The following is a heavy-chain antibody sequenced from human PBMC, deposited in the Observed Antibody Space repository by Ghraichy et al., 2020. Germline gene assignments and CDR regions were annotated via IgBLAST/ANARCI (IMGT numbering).Heavy chain of an antibody. Sequence: SETLSLTCTVSGGSISNYYWTWIRQPPGKGLEWFGYISYSGTTNYNPSLKSRVTISADTSKNQLSLKLSSVTAADTAVYYCASLGTAGSPADSYFDLWGRGTLVTVSS. CDR3: ASLGTAGSPADSYFDL. J-gene: IGHJ2*01. D-gene: IGHD6-13*01. CDR2: ISYSGTT. CDR1: GGSISNYY. V-gene: IGHV4-59*01.